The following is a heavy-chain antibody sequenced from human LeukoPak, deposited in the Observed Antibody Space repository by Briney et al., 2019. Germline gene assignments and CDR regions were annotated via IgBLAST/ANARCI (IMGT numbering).Heavy chain of an antibody. J-gene: IGHJ2*01. CDR2: INPNSGGT. D-gene: IGHD3-22*01. CDR1: GCTFTDYY. Sequence: ASVKVSCKASGCTFTDYYMHWVRQAPGQGLEWMGWINPNSGGTNYAQKFQGRVTVTRDASISTAYMELSRVTSDDTAVYYCARAGYYYDSSGYYYYWYFDLWGRGTLVTVSS. V-gene: IGHV1-2*02. CDR3: ARAGYYYDSSGYYYYWYFDL.